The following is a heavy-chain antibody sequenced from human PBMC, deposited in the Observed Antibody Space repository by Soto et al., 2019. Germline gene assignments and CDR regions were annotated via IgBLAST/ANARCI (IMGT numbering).Heavy chain of an antibody. CDR2: IIPIFGTA. J-gene: IGHJ2*01. Sequence: QVQLVQSGAEVKKPGSSVKVSCKASGGTFSSYAISWVRQAPGQGLEWMGGIIPIFGTANYEQKFQGRVTIPADESTSTAYMGLSRLRSEDKAVYYCASRGVKYDSGGYVRVDLYFDLWGRGTLVTGSS. D-gene: IGHD3-22*01. CDR3: ASRGVKYDSGGYVRVDLYFDL. V-gene: IGHV1-69*01. CDR1: GGTFSSYA.